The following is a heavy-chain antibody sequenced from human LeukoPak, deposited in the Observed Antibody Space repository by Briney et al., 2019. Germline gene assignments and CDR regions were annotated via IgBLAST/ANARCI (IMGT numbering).Heavy chain of an antibody. D-gene: IGHD1-1*01. V-gene: IGHV4-59*01. J-gene: IGHJ4*02. CDR1: GGSISSYY. Sequence: SETLSLTCTVSGGSISSYYWSWIRQPPGKGLEWIGYIYYSGSTNYNPSLKSRVTISVDTSKNQFSLKLSSVTAADTAVYYCASSPWTSNYFDYWAREPWSPSPQ. CDR2: IYYSGST. CDR3: ASSPWTSNYFDY.